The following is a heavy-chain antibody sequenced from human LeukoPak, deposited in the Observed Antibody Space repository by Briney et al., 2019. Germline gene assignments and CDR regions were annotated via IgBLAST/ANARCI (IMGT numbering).Heavy chain of an antibody. CDR3: ARGRYCSGGSCYRRYYFDY. J-gene: IGHJ4*02. Sequence: GASVKVSCKASGGTFSSYAISWVRQATGQGLEWMGWMNPNSGNTGYAQKFQGRVTITRNTSISTAYMELSSLRSEDTAVYYCARGRYCSGGSCYRRYYFDYWGQGTLVTVSS. D-gene: IGHD2-15*01. CDR2: MNPNSGNT. CDR1: GGTFSSYA. V-gene: IGHV1-8*03.